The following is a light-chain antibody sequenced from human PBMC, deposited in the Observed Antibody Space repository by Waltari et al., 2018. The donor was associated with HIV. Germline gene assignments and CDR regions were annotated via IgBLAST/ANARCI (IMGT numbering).Light chain of an antibody. V-gene: IGLV1-51*01. CDR3: ATWDNSLRAM. Sequence: QSVLTQPPSVSAAPGQKVTISCSGSHSNIGNNFMSWYQHLPGTAPNLLIYENHRRPSRCPARFSASKTGTSATLGITGLQTGDEAMYYCATWDNSLRAMFGGGTKLTVL. CDR1: HSNIGNNF. J-gene: IGLJ3*02. CDR2: ENH.